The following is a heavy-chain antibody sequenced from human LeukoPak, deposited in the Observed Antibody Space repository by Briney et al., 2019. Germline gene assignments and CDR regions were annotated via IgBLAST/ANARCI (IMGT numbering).Heavy chain of an antibody. CDR1: GFWFSNYG. Sequence: PGGSLRLSCAASGFWFSNYGMNWIRQAPGEGLEWVSVITSNGAETYYADSVKGRFTVSRDNSRNTLYLHMSSLRVDDTAVYYCAKRDWPYFFDYWGQGTPVTVSP. CDR2: ITSNGAET. CDR3: AKRDWPYFFDY. V-gene: IGHV3-23*01. J-gene: IGHJ4*02. D-gene: IGHD3/OR15-3a*01.